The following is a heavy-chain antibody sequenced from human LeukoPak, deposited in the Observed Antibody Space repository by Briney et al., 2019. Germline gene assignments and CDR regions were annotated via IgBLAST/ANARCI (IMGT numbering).Heavy chain of an antibody. Sequence: SETLSLTCTVSGGSISTYHWSWIRQPAGKGLEWIGRIYSNEDTRYNPSLKSRVTMSVDTSKNQFSLKLSSVTAADTAVYYCARAAGASGGQYFDYWRQGTLVAVSS. CDR2: IYSNEDT. CDR3: ARAAGASGGQYFDY. D-gene: IGHD2-15*01. J-gene: IGHJ4*02. V-gene: IGHV4-4*07. CDR1: GGSISTYH.